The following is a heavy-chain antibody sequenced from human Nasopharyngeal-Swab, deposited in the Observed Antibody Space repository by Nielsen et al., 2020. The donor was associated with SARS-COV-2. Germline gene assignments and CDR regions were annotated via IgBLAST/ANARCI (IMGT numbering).Heavy chain of an antibody. D-gene: IGHD4-17*01. CDR2: ISAYNGNK. V-gene: IGHV1-18*01. J-gene: IGHJ6*03. CDR3: ARLPYGDYEVGSYYYYYMDV. Sequence: ASVKVSCKASGYTFTSYGISWVRQAPGQGLEWMGWISAYNGNKNYAQKLQGRVTMTTDTSTSTAYMELRSLRSEDTAVYYCARLPYGDYEVGSYYYYYMDVWGKGTTVTVSS. CDR1: GYTFTSYG.